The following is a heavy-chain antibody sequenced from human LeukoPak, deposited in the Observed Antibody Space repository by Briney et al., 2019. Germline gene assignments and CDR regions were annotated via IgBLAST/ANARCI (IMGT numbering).Heavy chain of an antibody. CDR1: GGSISSFY. CDR2: IFYSGNS. J-gene: IGHJ3*02. D-gene: IGHD7-27*01. V-gene: IGHV4-59*08. CDR3: ARHRATGARNAFDI. Sequence: SETLSLTCTVSGGSISSFYWSWIRQPPGKGLEWIGYIFYSGNSNYYPSLKGRVTISVDTSKNLLSLNLRSVTAADTAVYYCARHRATGARNAFDIWGQGTMVTVSS.